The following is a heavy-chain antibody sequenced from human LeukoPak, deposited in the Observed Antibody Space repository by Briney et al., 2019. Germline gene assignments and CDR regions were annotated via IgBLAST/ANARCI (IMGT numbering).Heavy chain of an antibody. CDR3: ARARDYVWGSYRPFTTSSHDAFDI. Sequence: PSEALSLTCTVSGGSISSYYWSWIRQPAGKGLEWIGRIYTSGSTNYNPSLKSRVTMSVDTSKNQFSLKLSSVTAADTAVYYCARARDYVWGSYRPFTTSSHDAFDIWGQGTMVTVSS. D-gene: IGHD3-16*02. V-gene: IGHV4-4*07. CDR1: GGSISSYY. CDR2: IYTSGST. J-gene: IGHJ3*02.